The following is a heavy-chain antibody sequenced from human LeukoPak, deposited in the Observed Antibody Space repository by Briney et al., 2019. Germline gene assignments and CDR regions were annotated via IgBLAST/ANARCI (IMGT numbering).Heavy chain of an antibody. D-gene: IGHD2-8*01. CDR1: GGSFSGYY. J-gene: IGHJ5*02. CDR3: AIQGVYANNWSDP. CDR2: IKHSGST. Sequence: SETLSLTCAVYGGSFSGYYWSWIRQPPGKGLEWIGEIKHSGSTNYNPSLKSRVTISVDTSKNQFSLKLSSVTAADTAVYYCAIQGVYANNWSDPWGQGTLVTVSS. V-gene: IGHV4-34*01.